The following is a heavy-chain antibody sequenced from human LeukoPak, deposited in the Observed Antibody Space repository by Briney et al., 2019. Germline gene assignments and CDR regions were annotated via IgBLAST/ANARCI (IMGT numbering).Heavy chain of an antibody. J-gene: IGHJ4*02. CDR2: INGGGDIT. CDR3: AKRYGDSTGWFFDF. Sequence: GGSLRLSSEGSRYSFDSYAMTWVRQAPGKGLGWVSSINGGGDITYYAESVKGRFTVSRDNSKNTLFLQMNSLRAEDTAVFYCAKRYGDSTGWFFDFWGQGSLVTVSS. CDR1: RYSFDSYA. D-gene: IGHD6-13*01. V-gene: IGHV3-23*01.